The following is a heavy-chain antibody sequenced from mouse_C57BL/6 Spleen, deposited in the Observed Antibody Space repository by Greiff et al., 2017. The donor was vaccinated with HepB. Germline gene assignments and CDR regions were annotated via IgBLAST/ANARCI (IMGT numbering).Heavy chain of an antibody. CDR1: GYAFSSYW. V-gene: IGHV1-80*01. D-gene: IGHD1-1*01. Sequence: QVQLKQSGAELVKPGASVKISCKASGYAFSSYWMNWVKQRPEKGLEWIGQIYPGDGDTNYNGKFKGKATLTADKSSSTAYMQLSSLTSEDSAVYFCAREEGEDYYGSSYRFAYWGQGTLVTVSA. CDR2: IYPGDGDT. J-gene: IGHJ3*01. CDR3: AREEGEDYYGSSYRFAY.